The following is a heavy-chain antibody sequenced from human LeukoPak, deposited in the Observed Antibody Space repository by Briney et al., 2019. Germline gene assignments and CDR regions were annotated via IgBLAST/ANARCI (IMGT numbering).Heavy chain of an antibody. CDR1: GGSISSGGYY. CDR2: IYYSGST. D-gene: IGHD6-6*01. Sequence: IPSQTLSLTCTVSGGSISSGGYYWSWIRQHPGKGLEWIGYIYYSGSTYYNPSLKSRVTISVDTSKTRFSLKLSSVTAADTAVYYCARHDPIAAGHNAFDIWGQGTMVTVSS. CDR3: ARHDPIAAGHNAFDI. J-gene: IGHJ3*02. V-gene: IGHV4-31*03.